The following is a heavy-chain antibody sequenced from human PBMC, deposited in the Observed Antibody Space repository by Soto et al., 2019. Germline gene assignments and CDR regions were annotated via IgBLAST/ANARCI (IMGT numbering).Heavy chain of an antibody. J-gene: IGHJ4*02. Sequence: QVQLQESGPGLVKPSQTLSLTCTVSGGSISSGGYYWSWIRQHPGKGLEWIGYIYYSGSTYYNPPLKSRVTIAVDTSKNQFSLELSSGTAADTAVYYCARDVARGGNFDYWGQGTLVTVSS. D-gene: IGHD3-16*01. V-gene: IGHV4-31*03. CDR3: ARDVARGGNFDY. CDR1: GGSISSGGYY. CDR2: IYYSGST.